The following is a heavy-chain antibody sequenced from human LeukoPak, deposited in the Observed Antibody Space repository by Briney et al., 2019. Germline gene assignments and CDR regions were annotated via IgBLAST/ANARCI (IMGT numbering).Heavy chain of an antibody. D-gene: IGHD6-13*01. CDR2: IYYRGST. J-gene: IGHJ4*02. V-gene: IGHV4-59*08. CDR3: ARHTTILGSWSF. Sequence: PSETLSLTCTVSGGSINDYYWTWIRQPPGRGLEWIGHIYYRGSTNYNPSLKSRVTISVDTSRNQFSLELSSVTAADTAVYYCARHTTILGSWSFWGQGTLVTISS. CDR1: GGSINDYY.